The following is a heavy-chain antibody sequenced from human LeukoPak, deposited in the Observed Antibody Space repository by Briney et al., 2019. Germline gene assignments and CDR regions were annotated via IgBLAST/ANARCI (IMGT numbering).Heavy chain of an antibody. CDR3: ARVGYCSSTSCYAFGY. CDR1: GGSISSYY. CDR2: IYYSGST. V-gene: IGHV4-59*01. J-gene: IGHJ4*02. Sequence: SETLSLTCTVSGGSISSYYWSWIRQPPGKGLEWIGYIYYSGSTNYNPYIKGRVTISVDTSKNQFSLKLSSVTAADTAVYYCARVGYCSSTSCYAFGYWGQGTLVTVSS. D-gene: IGHD2-2*01.